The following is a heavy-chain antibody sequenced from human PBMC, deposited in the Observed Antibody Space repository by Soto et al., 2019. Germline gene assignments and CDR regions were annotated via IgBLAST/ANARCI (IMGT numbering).Heavy chain of an antibody. V-gene: IGHV4-34*01. D-gene: IGHD1-1*01. CDR1: GGSFSGYY. J-gene: IGHJ5*02. CDR2: INHSGST. Sequence: QVQLQQWSAGLLKPSETLSLTCAVYGGSFSGYYWSWIRQPPGKGLEWIGEINHSGSTNYNPSLKSRVTISVDTSKNQFSLKLSSVTAADTAVYYCARGAQNWTPGWFDPWGQGTLVTVSS. CDR3: ARGAQNWTPGWFDP.